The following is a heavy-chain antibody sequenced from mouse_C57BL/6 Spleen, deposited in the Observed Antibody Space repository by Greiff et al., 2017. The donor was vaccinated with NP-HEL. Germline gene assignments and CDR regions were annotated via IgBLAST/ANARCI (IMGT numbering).Heavy chain of an antibody. CDR3: ARGELAYYFDC. CDR1: GYSITSGYF. J-gene: IGHJ2*01. D-gene: IGHD4-1*01. V-gene: IGHV3-6*01. CDR2: IRYDGSN. Sequence: EVQLQESGPGLVKPSQSLSLTCSVSGYSITSGYFWTWIRQVPGNILEWMGYIRYDGSNTYNPSLKNRISITRDTSKNQFFLQLNSVTTEDTAPYYCARGELAYYFDCWGQGTTLTVSS.